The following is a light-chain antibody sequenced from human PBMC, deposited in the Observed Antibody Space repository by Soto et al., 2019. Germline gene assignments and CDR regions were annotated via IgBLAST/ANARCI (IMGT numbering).Light chain of an antibody. CDR2: EVS. Sequence: QSALTQPASVSGSPGQSNTISCTGTSSDVGGYNYVSWYQQHPGKAPKLMIYEVSNRPSGVSYRFSGSKSGNTASLTISGLQAEDEADYYCSSYTSSSTYVFGTGTKLTVL. CDR3: SSYTSSSTYV. J-gene: IGLJ1*01. CDR1: SSDVGGYNY. V-gene: IGLV2-14*01.